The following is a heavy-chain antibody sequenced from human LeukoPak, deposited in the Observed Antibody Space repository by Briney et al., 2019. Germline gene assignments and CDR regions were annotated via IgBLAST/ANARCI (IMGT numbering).Heavy chain of an antibody. V-gene: IGHV1-8*01. CDR3: ARGLGGPRWYPLGYSYYYYMDV. Sequence: ASVKVSCKASGYTFTSYDINWVRQATGQGLEWMGWMNPNSGNTGYAQKLQGRVTMTRNTSISTAYMELSSLRSEDTAVYYCARGLGGPRWYPLGYSYYYYMDVWGRGTTVTISS. CDR2: MNPNSGNT. CDR1: GYTFTSYD. J-gene: IGHJ6*03. D-gene: IGHD6-13*01.